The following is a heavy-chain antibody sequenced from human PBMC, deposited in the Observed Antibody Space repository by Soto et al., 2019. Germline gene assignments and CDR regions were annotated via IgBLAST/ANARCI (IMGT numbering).Heavy chain of an antibody. CDR1: RFTLSGYR. Sequence: GGLRQSGAAARFTLSGYRVSWVRQAPGKGVEWVSAISGSGGSTYYADSVKGRFTISRDNSKNTLYLQMNSLRAEDTAVYYCTKARYFDRLDVTDSWGNGT. J-gene: IGHJ5*01. CDR3: TKARYFDRLDVTDS. V-gene: IGHV3-23*01. CDR2: ISGSGGST. D-gene: IGHD3-9*01.